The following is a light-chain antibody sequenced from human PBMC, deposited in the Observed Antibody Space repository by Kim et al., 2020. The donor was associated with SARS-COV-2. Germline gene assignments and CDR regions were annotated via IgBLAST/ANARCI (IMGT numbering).Light chain of an antibody. J-gene: IGLJ2*01. Sequence: VSPGQTASISCSGDKLENKYVCWYQQKPGRSPVLVIYHDTERPSGIPERFSGSNSGNTATLTISETQPMDEADYYCQAWDSSTAVFGGGTQLTVL. CDR3: QAWDSSTAV. CDR2: HDT. CDR1: KLENKY. V-gene: IGLV3-1*01.